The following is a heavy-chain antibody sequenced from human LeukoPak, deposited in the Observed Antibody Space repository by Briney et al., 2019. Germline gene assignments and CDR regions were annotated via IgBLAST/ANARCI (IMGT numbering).Heavy chain of an antibody. CDR2: ISGSGGST. D-gene: IGHD2-15*01. CDR3: AKDRVVVVPATLDY. V-gene: IGHV3-23*01. CDR1: GFTFSSYA. J-gene: IGHJ4*02. Sequence: GXSLRLSCAASGFTFSSYAMSWVRQAPGKGVEWVSAISGSGGSTYYADCVKGRFTISRDNSKNTMYLQMNSLRAEDTAVYYCAKDRVVVVPATLDYWGQGTLVTVSS.